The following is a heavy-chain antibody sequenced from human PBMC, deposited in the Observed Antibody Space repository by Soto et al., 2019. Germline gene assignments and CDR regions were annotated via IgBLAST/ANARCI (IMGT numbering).Heavy chain of an antibody. CDR1: GFTFSTNS. V-gene: IGHV3-23*01. J-gene: IGHJ5*01. CDR3: AKWDGYGDS. Sequence: PGGSLRLSCAAFGFTFSTNSMAWVRQTPGKGLEWVSGLSVGGGRTFYLESVKGRFTISSDTSKNVVYLQMNSLRADDTAVYFCAKWDGYGDSWGQGTLVTVSS. D-gene: IGHD5-12*01. CDR2: LSVGGGRT.